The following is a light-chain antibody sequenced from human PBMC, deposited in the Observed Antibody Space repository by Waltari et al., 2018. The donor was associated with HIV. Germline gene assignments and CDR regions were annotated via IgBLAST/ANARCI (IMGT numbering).Light chain of an antibody. CDR1: QSIGNN. Sequence: DIQMTQSPPSLSASVGDRVSITCRASQSIGNNLIWYQQRPGKAPKLLIYGAYSLQSGVPSRFSGSGSGTDFTLTISSLQPEDFATYHCQHSYSNPRTFGQGTKVEI. J-gene: IGKJ1*01. CDR3: QHSYSNPRT. CDR2: GAY. V-gene: IGKV1-39*01.